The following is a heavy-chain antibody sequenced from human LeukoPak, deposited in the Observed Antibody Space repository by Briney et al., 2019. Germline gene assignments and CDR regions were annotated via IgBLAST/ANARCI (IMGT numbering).Heavy chain of an antibody. J-gene: IGHJ1*01. CDR3: ARDIGGNSLMTEYFQH. CDR2: ISSSSSTI. V-gene: IGHV3-48*01. D-gene: IGHD4-23*01. CDR1: GFTFSIYS. Sequence: PGGSLRLSCAASGFTFSIYSMKWVRQAPGKGLEWVSYISSSSSTIYYADSVKGRFTISRDNAKNSLYLQMNSLRAEDTAVYYCARDIGGNSLMTEYFQHWGQGTLVTVSS.